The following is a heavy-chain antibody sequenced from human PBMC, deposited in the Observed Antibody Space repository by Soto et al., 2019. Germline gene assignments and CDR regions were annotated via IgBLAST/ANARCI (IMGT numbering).Heavy chain of an antibody. V-gene: IGHV3-30-3*01. J-gene: IGHJ4*02. CDR3: ARSSTYVVVTASIQDY. CDR1: GFTFSSYA. CDR2: ISYDGSNK. Sequence: QVQLVESGGGVVQPGRSLRLSCAASGFTFSSYAMHWVRQAPGKGLEWVAVISYDGSNKYYADSVKGRFTISRDNSKNTLYLQMNSLRAEDTAVYYCARSSTYVVVTASIQDYWGQGTLVTVSS. D-gene: IGHD2-21*02.